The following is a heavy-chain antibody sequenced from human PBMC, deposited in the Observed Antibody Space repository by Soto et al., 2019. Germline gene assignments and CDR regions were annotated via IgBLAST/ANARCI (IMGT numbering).Heavy chain of an antibody. D-gene: IGHD2-2*02. Sequence: PGGSLRLSCAASGFTFSSYGMHWVRQAPGKGLEWVAVIWYDGSNKYYADSVKGRFTISRDNSKDTLYLQMNSLRAEDTAVYYCARDGGPPVVPAAILLYYYYGMDVWGQGTTVTVSS. J-gene: IGHJ6*02. CDR3: ARDGGPPVVPAAILLYYYYGMDV. CDR1: GFTFSSYG. V-gene: IGHV3-33*01. CDR2: IWYDGSNK.